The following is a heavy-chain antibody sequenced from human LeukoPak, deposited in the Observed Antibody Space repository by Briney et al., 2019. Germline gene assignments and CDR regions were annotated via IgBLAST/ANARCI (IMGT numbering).Heavy chain of an antibody. CDR1: GGSIRSSNYY. D-gene: IGHD6-13*01. J-gene: IGHJ5*02. Sequence: SETLSPTCTVSGGSIRSSNYYWGWIRQPPGKGPEWIGSIYYTGTTNSNPSLKSRLTMSVDTSKNQFSLKLTSLTAADTAVYYCAGGSSWYNWYDPWGQGTLVTVSS. V-gene: IGHV4-39*01. CDR3: AGGSSWYNWYDP. CDR2: IYYTGTT.